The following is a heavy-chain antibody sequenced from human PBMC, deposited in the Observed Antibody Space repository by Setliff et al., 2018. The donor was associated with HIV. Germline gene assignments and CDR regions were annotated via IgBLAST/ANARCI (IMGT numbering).Heavy chain of an antibody. Sequence: SVKVSCKASGGTFSSYAISWVRQAPGQGLEWMGGIIPIFGTANYAQKFQGRVTITTDESTSTAYMELSSLRSEDTAVYYCARVGYNDDSGYPYNWFDPWGQGTLVTVSS. D-gene: IGHD3-22*01. V-gene: IGHV1-69*05. CDR1: GGTFSSYA. CDR2: IIPIFGTA. J-gene: IGHJ5*02. CDR3: ARVGYNDDSGYPYNWFDP.